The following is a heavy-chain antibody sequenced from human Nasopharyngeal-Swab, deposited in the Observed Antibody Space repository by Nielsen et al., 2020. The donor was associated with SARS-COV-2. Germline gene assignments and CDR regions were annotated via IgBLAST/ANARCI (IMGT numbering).Heavy chain of an antibody. D-gene: IGHD6-19*01. Sequence: SLKIYCAASGFIFSSYAMHWVRQAPGKGLEWVAVISYDGSNKYYADSVKGRFTISRDNSKNTLYLQMNSLRAEDTAVYYCARAEVAGTWTALGAYYYYGMDVWGQGTTVTVSS. J-gene: IGHJ6*02. CDR3: ARAEVAGTWTALGAYYYYGMDV. CDR2: ISYDGSNK. V-gene: IGHV3-30*04. CDR1: GFIFSSYA.